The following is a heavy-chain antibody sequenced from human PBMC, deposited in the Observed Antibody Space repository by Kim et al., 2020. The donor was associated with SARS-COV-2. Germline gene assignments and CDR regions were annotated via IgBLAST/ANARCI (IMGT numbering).Heavy chain of an antibody. D-gene: IGHD2-8*01. Sequence: YYAGAVKGRFTISRDNARNTLYLQMNSLRAEDTAVYYCAKLIAYAGYGDYWGQGTLVTVSS. J-gene: IGHJ4*02. CDR3: AKLIAYAGYGDY. V-gene: IGHV3-23*03.